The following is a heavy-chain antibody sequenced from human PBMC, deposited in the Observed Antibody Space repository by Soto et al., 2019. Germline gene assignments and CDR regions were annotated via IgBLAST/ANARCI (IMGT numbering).Heavy chain of an antibody. J-gene: IGHJ4*02. Sequence: SETLSLTCTVSGGSISSYYWSWIRQPPGKGLEWIGYIYYSGSTNYNPSLKSRVTISVDTSKNQFSLKLSSVTAADTAVYYCGRDLYGDGIYFDYWGQGTLVTVSS. D-gene: IGHD4-17*01. CDR2: IYYSGST. CDR3: GRDLYGDGIYFDY. CDR1: GGSISSYY. V-gene: IGHV4-59*08.